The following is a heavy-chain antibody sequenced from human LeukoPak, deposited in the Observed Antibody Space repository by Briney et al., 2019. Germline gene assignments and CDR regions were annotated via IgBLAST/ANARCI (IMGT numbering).Heavy chain of an antibody. Sequence: ASVRVSCTASVYTFTTYGISWVRHAPGQGLEWMGWVRAYNGNTNYAQKLQGRVTMTTDTSTSTAYMELRSLRSDDTAVYYCARETALDPWGQGTLVTVSS. CDR3: ARETALDP. V-gene: IGHV1-18*01. CDR1: VYTFTTYG. CDR2: VRAYNGNT. D-gene: IGHD2-21*02. J-gene: IGHJ5*02.